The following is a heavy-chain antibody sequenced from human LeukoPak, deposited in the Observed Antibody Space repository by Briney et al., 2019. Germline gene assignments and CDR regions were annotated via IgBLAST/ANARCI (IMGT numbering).Heavy chain of an antibody. CDR3: AGVQRGGLGVNLWGLFASYYTYYYMDV. CDR1: GYTFTMFY. J-gene: IGHJ6*03. D-gene: IGHD2-21*01. CDR2: INPTDGAT. Sequence: ASVKVSCKASGYTFTMFYIHWARQAPGQGLEWMGVINPTDGATTYAQSFQGRVTMTRDMSTTAVYMDLRSLRSEDTAVYFCAGVQRGGLGVNLWGLFASYYTYYYMDVWGRGTTVTVSS. V-gene: IGHV1-46*01.